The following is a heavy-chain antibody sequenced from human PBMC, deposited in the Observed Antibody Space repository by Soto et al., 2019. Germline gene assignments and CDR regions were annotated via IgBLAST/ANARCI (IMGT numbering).Heavy chain of an antibody. CDR3: ARHAHQAVAGLDY. Sequence: LETLSLTCAVYGGSFSGYYWSWIRQPPGKGLEWIGEINHSGSTNYNPSLKSRVTISVDTSKNQFSLKLSSVTAADTAVYYCARHAHQAVAGLDYWGQGTLVTVSS. CDR1: GGSFSGYY. J-gene: IGHJ4*02. D-gene: IGHD6-19*01. CDR2: INHSGST. V-gene: IGHV4-34*01.